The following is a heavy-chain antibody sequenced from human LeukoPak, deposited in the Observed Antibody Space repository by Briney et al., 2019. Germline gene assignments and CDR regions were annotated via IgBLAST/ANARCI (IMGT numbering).Heavy chain of an antibody. D-gene: IGHD3-3*01. CDR3: ARSIFGATSNPYYFDY. V-gene: IGHV4-59*08. J-gene: IGHJ4*02. CDR2: IYSSGST. CDR1: GGSTSTHY. Sequence: SETLSLTCTVSGGSTSTHYWSLIRQPPGKGLEYIGFIYSSGSTNYNPSLKSRVTMSLDTSKNQFSLKLSSVTAADTAVYYCARSIFGATSNPYYFDYWGQGTLVTVSS.